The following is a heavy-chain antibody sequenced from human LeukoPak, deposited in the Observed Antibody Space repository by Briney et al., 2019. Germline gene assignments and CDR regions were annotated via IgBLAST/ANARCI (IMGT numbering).Heavy chain of an antibody. V-gene: IGHV3-74*01. D-gene: IGHD5-18*01. CDR2: INSDGSST. CDR3: ARTEGGTSYGNTDY. J-gene: IGHJ4*02. CDR1: GFTFSSYW. Sequence: QPGGSLRLSCAASGFTFSSYWMHWVRQAPGKGLVWVSRINSDGSSTSYADSVKGRFTISRDNAKNSLYLQMNSLRPDDTALYYCARTEGGTSYGNTDYWGQGTLVTVSS.